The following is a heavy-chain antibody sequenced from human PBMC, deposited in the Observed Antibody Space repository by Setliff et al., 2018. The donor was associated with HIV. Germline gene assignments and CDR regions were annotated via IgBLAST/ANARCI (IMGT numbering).Heavy chain of an antibody. CDR2: IKTKSNTYAT. Sequence: PGGSLRLSCSASGFTFSGSAMHWVRQASGKGLEWGGRIKTKSNTYATAYGESVKGRFTISRDDSQNTAYLQMSSLKTEDTAVYFCAASPDGDCATTNCANWFDPWGQGTLVTVSS. D-gene: IGHD4-17*01. V-gene: IGHV3-73*01. CDR1: GFTFSGSA. J-gene: IGHJ5*02. CDR3: AASPDGDCATTNCANWFDP.